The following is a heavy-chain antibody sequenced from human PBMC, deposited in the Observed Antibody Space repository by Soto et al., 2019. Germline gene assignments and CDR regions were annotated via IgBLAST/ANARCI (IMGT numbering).Heavy chain of an antibody. Sequence: SETLSLTCAVSGGSISSSNWCSWVRQPPGKGLEWIGEIYHSGSTNYNPSLKSRVTISVDKSKNQFSLKLSSVTAADTAVYYCARAIEMGDCTNGVCFNYGMDVWGQGTTVTVSS. CDR2: IYHSGST. D-gene: IGHD2-8*01. V-gene: IGHV4-4*02. CDR1: GGSISSSNW. CDR3: ARAIEMGDCTNGVCFNYGMDV. J-gene: IGHJ6*02.